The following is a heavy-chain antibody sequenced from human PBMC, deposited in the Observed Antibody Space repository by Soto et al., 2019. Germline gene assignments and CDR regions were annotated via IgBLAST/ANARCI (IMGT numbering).Heavy chain of an antibody. Sequence: PSETLSLTCTVSCGSIISGDYYWSWIRQPPGKGLEWIGYIYYSGSTYYNPSLKSRVTISVDTSKNQFSLKLSSVTAADTAVYYCARDLGRKYYYGSGSYNWFDPWGQGTLVTSPQ. CDR1: CGSIISGDYY. D-gene: IGHD3-10*01. CDR2: IYYSGST. CDR3: ARDLGRKYYYGSGSYNWFDP. J-gene: IGHJ5*02. V-gene: IGHV4-30-4*01.